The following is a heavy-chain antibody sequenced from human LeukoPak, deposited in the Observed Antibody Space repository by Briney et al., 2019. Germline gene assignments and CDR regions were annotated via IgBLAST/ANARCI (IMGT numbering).Heavy chain of an antibody. CDR3: ARGPGAREGRGRDWFDP. Sequence: GASVKVSCKASGYNFTAYYMHWVRQAPGQGLEWMGWINPNSGGTVYAQNFQGRVTMTRDTSISTAYMELNRLRSDDTTVYYCARGPGAREGRGRDWFDPWGQGTLVTVSS. CDR2: INPNSGGT. CDR1: GYNFTAYY. J-gene: IGHJ5*02. D-gene: IGHD2-2*01. V-gene: IGHV1-2*02.